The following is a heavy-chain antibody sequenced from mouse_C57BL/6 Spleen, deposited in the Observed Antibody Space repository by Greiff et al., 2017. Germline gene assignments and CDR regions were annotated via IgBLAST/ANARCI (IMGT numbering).Heavy chain of an antibody. D-gene: IGHD2-4*01. CDR1: GFSFNTYA. J-gene: IGHJ1*03. Sequence: DVKLVESGGGLVQPKGSLKLSCAASGFSFNTYAMNWVRQAPGKGLEWVARIRSKSNNYATYYADSVKDRFTISRDDSESMLYLQMNNLKTEDTAMYCCVRLNDYDWYCDVWGTGTTVTVSS. CDR2: IRSKSNNYAT. V-gene: IGHV10-1*01. CDR3: VRLNDYDWYCDV.